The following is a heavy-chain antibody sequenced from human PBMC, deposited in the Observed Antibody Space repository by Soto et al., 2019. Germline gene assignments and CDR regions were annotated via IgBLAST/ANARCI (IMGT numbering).Heavy chain of an antibody. CDR1: GGSISSGGYY. V-gene: IGHV4-31*03. CDR2: IYYSGST. J-gene: IGHJ4*02. CDR3: ARAVPSATLDMDY. Sequence: LSLTCTVSGGSISSGGYYWTWIRQHPGKGLEWIGYIYYSGSTYYNPSLKSRVTISVDTSRDQFSLKLSSVTAADTAVYYCARAVPSATLDMDYWGQGTLVTVS. D-gene: IGHD2-2*01.